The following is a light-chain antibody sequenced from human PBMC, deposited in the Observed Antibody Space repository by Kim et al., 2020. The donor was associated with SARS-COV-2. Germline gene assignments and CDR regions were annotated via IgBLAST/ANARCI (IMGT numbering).Light chain of an antibody. CDR3: QQYYSTPPS. CDR2: WAS. CDR1: QTVLYNSNNKNY. V-gene: IGKV4-1*01. J-gene: IGKJ2*03. Sequence: RATLNCKSSQTVLYNSNNKNYLAWYQQKPGQAPKLLIYWASIRESGVSARFSGIGSETDFTLTISSLQAEDVAVYYCQQYYSTPPSFGQGTKLEI.